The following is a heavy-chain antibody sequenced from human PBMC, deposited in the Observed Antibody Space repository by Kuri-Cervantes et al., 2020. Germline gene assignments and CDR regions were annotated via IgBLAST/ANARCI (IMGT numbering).Heavy chain of an antibody. Sequence: LSLTCVASGFTVSGNYMSWVRQAPGKGLEWVSVIHSGGDTYYADSVKGRFTISRDISKNTLYLQMNNLRAEDTAVYFCARGTRLWFGESWGQGTLVTVSS. CDR1: GFTVSGNY. CDR2: IHSGGDT. D-gene: IGHD3-10*01. J-gene: IGHJ5*02. V-gene: IGHV3-53*01. CDR3: ARGTRLWFGES.